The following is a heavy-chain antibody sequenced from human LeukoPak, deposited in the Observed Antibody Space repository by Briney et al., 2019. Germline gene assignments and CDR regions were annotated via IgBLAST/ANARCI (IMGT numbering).Heavy chain of an antibody. J-gene: IGHJ4*02. CDR2: IKEDGSEK. D-gene: IGHD3-10*01. CDR1: GFTLNRAC. V-gene: IGHV3-7*01. Sequence: GGSLRLSCAASGFTLNRACMSCGCQTPEKRLEFVVNIKEDGSEKYYVDSVKGRFTISRANTKNSLYLQMDSLRVDDTAIYYCAKDGEGYSWGQGTLVTVSS. CDR3: AKDGEGYS.